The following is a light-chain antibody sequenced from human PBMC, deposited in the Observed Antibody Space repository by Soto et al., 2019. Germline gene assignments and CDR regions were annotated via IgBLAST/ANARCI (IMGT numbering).Light chain of an antibody. Sequence: DIQMTQSPSSLSASIGDRVTLTCRASQSIGTNLNWYQQKPGKAPKLLIYAASTLQSGVPSRFSGSGSGTDFTLTISCLQSEDFATYYCQQYYSYPRTFGQGTKVDIK. CDR2: AAS. J-gene: IGKJ1*01. CDR1: QSIGTN. V-gene: IGKV1-39*01. CDR3: QQYYSYPRT.